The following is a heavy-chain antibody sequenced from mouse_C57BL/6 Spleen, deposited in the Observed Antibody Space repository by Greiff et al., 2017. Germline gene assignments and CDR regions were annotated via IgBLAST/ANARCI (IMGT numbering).Heavy chain of an antibody. CDR1: GYAFTNYW. CDR3: AREGYRNYYLDG. CDR2: INPGSGGT. D-gene: IGHD2-5*01. Sequence: QVQLQQPGAELVRPGTSVKVSCKASGYAFTNYWIEWVKQRPGQGLEWIGVINPGSGGTNYNEKFKGKATLTADTSSSTAYMQLSSLTSEDSAVYVCAREGYRNYYLDGRGKGTTLSVAS. V-gene: IGHV1-54*01. J-gene: IGHJ2*01.